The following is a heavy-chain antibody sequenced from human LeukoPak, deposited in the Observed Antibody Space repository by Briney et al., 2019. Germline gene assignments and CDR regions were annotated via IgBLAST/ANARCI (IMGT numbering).Heavy chain of an antibody. J-gene: IGHJ5*02. D-gene: IGHD1-7*01. V-gene: IGHV1-69*05. CDR3: ARDNYAGANWFDP. CDR1: GGTFSSYA. Sequence: ASVKVSCKASGGTFSSYAISWVRQAPGQGLEWMGGIIPIFGAANYAQKFQGRVTITTDESTSTAYMELSSLRSEDTAVYYCARDNYAGANWFDPWGQGTLVTVSS. CDR2: IIPIFGAA.